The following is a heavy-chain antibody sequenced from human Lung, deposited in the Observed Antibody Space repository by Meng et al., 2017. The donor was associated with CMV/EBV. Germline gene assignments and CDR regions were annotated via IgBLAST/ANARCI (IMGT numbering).Heavy chain of an antibody. J-gene: IGHJ6*02. CDR1: GGSISSSNW. V-gene: IGHV4-4*02. CDR2: IYHSGST. Sequence: SXTXSLXCAVPGGSISSSNWWSWVRQPPGKGLEWIGEIYHSGSTNSNPSLKTRVTISVDKSKNQFSLKLSSLTAANTAVYYFPRTKTYYYGSGSPHDYYNGMDVXGQGTTVTVSS. D-gene: IGHD3-10*01. CDR3: PRTKTYYYGSGSPHDYYNGMDV.